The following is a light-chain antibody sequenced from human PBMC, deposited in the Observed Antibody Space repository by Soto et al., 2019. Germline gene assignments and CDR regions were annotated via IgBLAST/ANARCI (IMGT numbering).Light chain of an antibody. J-gene: IGKJ5*01. CDR2: DAS. CDR1: QSVRSD. CDR3: KQRSNWPIT. Sequence: DIVMTQSPATLSWSPRERATLPCRTSQSVRSDLAWYQQKPGQAPSRLIYDASNRATGIPARFSGSGSGTDFTLTISSLEPEDFAVYYCKQRSNWPITFGQGTRLEIK. V-gene: IGKV3-11*01.